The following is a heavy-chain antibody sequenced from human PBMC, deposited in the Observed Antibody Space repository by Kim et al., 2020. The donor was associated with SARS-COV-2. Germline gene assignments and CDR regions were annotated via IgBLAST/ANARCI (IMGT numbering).Heavy chain of an antibody. Sequence: GGSLRLSCAASGFSFISYAMHWVRQAPGKGLQWVAVISYDESDKYYADSVKGRFTISRDNSKNTLYLQMNSLRAEDTAVYYCAIGPYGVTRGYFDYWGQG. CDR1: GFSFISYA. V-gene: IGHV3-30*04. J-gene: IGHJ4*02. CDR2: ISYDESDK. D-gene: IGHD4-17*01. CDR3: AIGPYGVTRGYFDY.